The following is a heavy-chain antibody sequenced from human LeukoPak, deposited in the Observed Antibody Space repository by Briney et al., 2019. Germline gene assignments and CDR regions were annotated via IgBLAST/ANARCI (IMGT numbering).Heavy chain of an antibody. CDR2: INAGNGNT. V-gene: IGHV1-3*03. Sequence: GASVKVSCKASGYTFTSYAMHWVRQAPGQRLEWMGWINAGNGNTKYSQEFQGRVTITRDTSASTAYMELSSLRSEDMAVYYCARAIWERDGYNYYFDYWGQGTLVTVSS. J-gene: IGHJ4*02. CDR1: GYTFTSYA. CDR3: ARAIWERDGYNYYFDY. D-gene: IGHD5-24*01.